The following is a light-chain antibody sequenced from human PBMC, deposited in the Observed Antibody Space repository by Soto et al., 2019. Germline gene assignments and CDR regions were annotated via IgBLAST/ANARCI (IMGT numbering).Light chain of an antibody. Sequence: DIQVTQSPSTLSASVGDRVTISCRASQSTSTCLAWYQQKPGKAPKLLIYDDSVLETGVSSRFSGSGAGTDCNLTMSGLQPYDSATYYCQHYTTYSWTFGQGTKVE. J-gene: IGKJ1*01. CDR3: QHYTTYSWT. CDR1: QSTSTC. CDR2: DDS. V-gene: IGKV1-5*01.